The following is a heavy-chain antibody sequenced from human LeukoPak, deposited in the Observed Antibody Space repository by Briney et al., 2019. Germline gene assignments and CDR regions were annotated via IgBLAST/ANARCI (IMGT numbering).Heavy chain of an antibody. V-gene: IGHV3-21*01. Sequence: PGGSLRLSCAASGFTFSSYAMSWVRQAPGKGLEWVSSISGSSSYIYYADSMKGRFTISRDNAKNSLYLQMNSLRAEDTAVYYCARSGCSSTSCGDYWGLGTLVTVSS. CDR2: ISGSSSYI. J-gene: IGHJ4*02. D-gene: IGHD2-2*01. CDR1: GFTFSSYA. CDR3: ARSGCSSTSCGDY.